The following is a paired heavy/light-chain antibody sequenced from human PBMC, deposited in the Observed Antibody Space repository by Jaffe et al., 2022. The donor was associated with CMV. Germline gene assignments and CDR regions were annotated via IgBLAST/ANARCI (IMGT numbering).Light chain of an antibody. CDR3: QQRSNWPPYT. V-gene: IGKV3-11*01. Sequence: EIVLTQSPATLSLSPGERATLSCRASQSVGSFLAWYQQKPGQAPRLLIYAASNRATGIPARFSGSGSGTDFTLTISSLEPEDFAVYYCQQRSNWPPYTFGQGTKLEIK. CDR1: QSVGSF. CDR2: AAS. J-gene: IGKJ2*01.
Heavy chain of an antibody. J-gene: IGHJ4*01. V-gene: IGHV3-23*01. Sequence: EVQLLESGGGLVQPGGSLRLSCAASGFTFDSYAMSWVRQAPGKGLEWVSAISGSGGSTYYADSVKGRFTISRDNSKNTLYMQMHSLRAEDTAVYYCAKGSFYDGSGPLTYYFNYWGHGTLVTVSS. CDR3: AKGSFYDGSGPLTYYFNY. CDR1: GFTFDSYA. CDR2: ISGSGGST. D-gene: IGHD3-22*01.